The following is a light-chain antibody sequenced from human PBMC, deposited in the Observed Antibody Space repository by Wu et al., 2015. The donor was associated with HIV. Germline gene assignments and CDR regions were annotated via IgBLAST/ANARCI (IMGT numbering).Light chain of an antibody. CDR2: GAF. J-gene: IGKJ5*01. CDR3: QQSYNTPYI. Sequence: DIQMTQSPSSLSASVGDRVTITCRASQTISTYVNWYQQKVGEAPKVVIYGAFTLQNGVPSRFSGSGSGTDFTLTISDLQPEDFATYYCQQSYNTPYIFGQGTRLEIK. V-gene: IGKV1-39*01. CDR1: QTISTY.